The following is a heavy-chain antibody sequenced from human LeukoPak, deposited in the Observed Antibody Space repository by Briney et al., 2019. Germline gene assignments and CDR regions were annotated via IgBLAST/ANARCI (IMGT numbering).Heavy chain of an antibody. CDR2: INPNSGVT. CDR1: GYTSTGYY. V-gene: IGHV1-2*02. Sequence: ASVKVSCKASGYTSTGYYIYWVRQAPGQGLEWMGWINPNSGVTNYAQNFQGRVTMTRDTSISTAYMELSSLRSDDTAVYYCARSLPLMVGDSQDNFNYWGQGTLVTVSS. J-gene: IGHJ4*02. D-gene: IGHD3-16*01. CDR3: ARSLPLMVGDSQDNFNY.